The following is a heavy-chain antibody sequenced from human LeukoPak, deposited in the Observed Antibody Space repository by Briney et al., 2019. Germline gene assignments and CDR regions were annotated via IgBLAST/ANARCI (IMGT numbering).Heavy chain of an antibody. D-gene: IGHD3-10*01. CDR1: GYSFSDYS. V-gene: IGHV1-2*06. CDR2: INPGSGGT. J-gene: IGHJ4*02. Sequence: ASVKVSCKASGYSFSDYSMHWVRQAPGQGLEWMGRINPGSGGTSYAQNFQGRVTLTRDTSINTAYMELSGLTSDDTAVYYCARGGSGSGYLYYFGYWGQGTQVSVPS. CDR3: ARGGSGSGYLYYFGY.